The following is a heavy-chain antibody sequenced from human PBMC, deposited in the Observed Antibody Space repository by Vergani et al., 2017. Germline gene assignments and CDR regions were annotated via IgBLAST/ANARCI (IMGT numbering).Heavy chain of an antibody. J-gene: IGHJ3*02. CDR3: ARGYSYGYPEAFDI. D-gene: IGHD5-18*01. V-gene: IGHV3-48*03. CDR2: ISSSGSTI. Sequence: EVQLVESGGGLVQPGGSLRLSCAAPGFTFSSYEMNWVRQAPGKGLEWVSYISSSGSTIYYADSVKGRFTISRDNAKNSLYLQMNSLRAEDTAVYYCARGYSYGYPEAFDIWGQGTMVTVSS. CDR1: GFTFSSYE.